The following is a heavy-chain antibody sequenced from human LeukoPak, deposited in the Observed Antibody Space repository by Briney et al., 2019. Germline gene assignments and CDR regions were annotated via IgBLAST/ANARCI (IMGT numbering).Heavy chain of an antibody. CDR1: GYTFTSYD. CDR3: ARERSGYDHYRYYYYMDV. D-gene: IGHD5-12*01. Sequence: ASVKVSCKASGYTFTSYDINWVRQATGQGLEWMGWMNPNSGNTGYAQKFQGRVTMTRNTSMTTVYMELSSLRSEDTAVYYCARERSGYDHYRYYYYMDVWGKGSTVTVSS. CDR2: MNPNSGNT. J-gene: IGHJ6*03. V-gene: IGHV1-8*01.